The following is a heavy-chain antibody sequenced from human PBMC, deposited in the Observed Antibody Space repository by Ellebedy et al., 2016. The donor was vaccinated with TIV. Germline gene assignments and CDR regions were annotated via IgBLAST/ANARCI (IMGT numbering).Heavy chain of an antibody. CDR2: ISGSGGST. Sequence: GESLKISXAASGFTFSSYAMSWVRQAPGKGLEWVSAISGSGGSTYYVDSVKGRFTISRDNSKNTLYLQMNSLRAEDTAVYYCAKDGSGHYDSSGYYLDYWGQGTLVTVSS. CDR1: GFTFSSYA. CDR3: AKDGSGHYDSSGYYLDY. D-gene: IGHD3-22*01. V-gene: IGHV3-23*01. J-gene: IGHJ4*02.